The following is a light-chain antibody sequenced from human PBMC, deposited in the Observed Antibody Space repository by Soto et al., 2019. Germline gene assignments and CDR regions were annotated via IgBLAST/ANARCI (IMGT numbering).Light chain of an antibody. Sequence: ENVLTQSPGTLSLSPGERATLSCRASQTVYNGFLAWYQQKPGQAPRLLIYGASSRATGIPDRFSGSGSGTNFTLTINKVEPEDSAVYYCQHYGRSPSFGRGTKVDIK. V-gene: IGKV3-20*01. CDR3: QHYGRSPS. CDR1: QTVYNGF. CDR2: GAS. J-gene: IGKJ1*01.